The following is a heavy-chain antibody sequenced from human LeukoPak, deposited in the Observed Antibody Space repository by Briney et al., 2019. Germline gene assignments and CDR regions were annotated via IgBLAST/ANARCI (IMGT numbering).Heavy chain of an antibody. CDR2: IYHSGST. J-gene: IGHJ6*03. D-gene: IGHD2-15*01. V-gene: IGHV4-38-2*02. CDR3: ARDYVVVVAATPAYYYYMDV. CDR1: GYSISSGYY. Sequence: SETLSLTCTVSGYSISSGYYWGWIRQPPGKGLEWIGCIYHSGSTYYNPSLKSRVTISVDTSKNQFSLKLSSVTAADTAVYYCARDYVVVVAATPAYYYYMDVWGKGTTVTVSS.